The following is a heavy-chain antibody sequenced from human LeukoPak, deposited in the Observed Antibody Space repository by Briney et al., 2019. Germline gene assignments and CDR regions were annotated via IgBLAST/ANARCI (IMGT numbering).Heavy chain of an antibody. CDR1: GGSFSVYY. J-gene: IGHJ5*02. D-gene: IGHD3-3*01. V-gene: IGHV4-34*01. Sequence: SETLSLTCAVYGGSFSVYYWSWIRQPPAKGLECIGEINHSGSTNYNPSLKSRVTISVDTSKNQFSLKLSSVTAADTAVYYCARGGLEWLFYNWFDPWGQGTLVTVSS. CDR3: ARGGLEWLFYNWFDP. CDR2: INHSGST.